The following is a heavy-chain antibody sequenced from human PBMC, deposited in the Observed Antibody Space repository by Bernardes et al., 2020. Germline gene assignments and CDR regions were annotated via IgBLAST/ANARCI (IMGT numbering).Heavy chain of an antibody. CDR2: ISASGGST. Sequence: GGSLRLSCAASGFTFSIYAMSWVRQAPGKGLEWVSVISASGGSTYYADSVKGRFTIFRDNSKNTLYLQMSSLRAEDTAVYYCAKETTMTLGHGNGVDNWGQGTMVTVSS. D-gene: IGHD3-22*01. CDR1: GFTFSIYA. V-gene: IGHV3-23*01. CDR3: AKETTMTLGHGNGVDN. J-gene: IGHJ3*02.